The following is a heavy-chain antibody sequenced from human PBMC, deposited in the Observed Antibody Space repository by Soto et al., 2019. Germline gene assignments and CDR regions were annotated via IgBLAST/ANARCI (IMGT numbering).Heavy chain of an antibody. J-gene: IGHJ4*02. CDR1: GFSISDCS. V-gene: IGHV3-48*01. D-gene: IGHD3-10*01. CDR2: ISTNNDAI. Sequence: EVQLVESGGGLVQPGGSLRLSCAASGFSISDCSMNWVRRAPGKGLECISYISTNNDAIYYADSVKGRFTISRDNAKNSLYLQMNSLRAEDTALYYCASVLGSRRSGSYPSYWGQVTLVTVSS. CDR3: ASVLGSRRSGSYPSY.